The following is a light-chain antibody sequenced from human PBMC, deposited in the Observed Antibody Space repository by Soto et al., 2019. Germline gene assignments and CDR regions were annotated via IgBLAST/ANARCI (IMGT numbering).Light chain of an antibody. Sequence: EIVLTQSPATLSLSPGERATLSCRVSQSVSSYFAWYQQKPGQAPRLLIYDASNRATGIPARFSGSGSGTDFTLTISSLEPEDFAVYYCQQRSNWPLTFGQGTKVDIK. CDR2: DAS. CDR1: QSVSSY. CDR3: QQRSNWPLT. J-gene: IGKJ1*01. V-gene: IGKV3-11*01.